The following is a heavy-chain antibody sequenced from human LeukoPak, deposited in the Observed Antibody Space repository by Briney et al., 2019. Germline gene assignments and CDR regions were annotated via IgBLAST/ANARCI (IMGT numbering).Heavy chain of an antibody. CDR3: ARPRGSGEYYFDY. V-gene: IGHV4-39*01. CDR1: GCSISSSSYY. CDR2: IDYSGST. D-gene: IGHD1-26*01. J-gene: IGHJ4*02. Sequence: SETLSLTCTVSGCSISSSSYYWGWIRQPPGKGLEGVGRIDYSGSTYYNPSLKTRAPISVDTSKNQFSLKLSSVTAADTAVYYCARPRGSGEYYFDYWGQGTLVTVSS.